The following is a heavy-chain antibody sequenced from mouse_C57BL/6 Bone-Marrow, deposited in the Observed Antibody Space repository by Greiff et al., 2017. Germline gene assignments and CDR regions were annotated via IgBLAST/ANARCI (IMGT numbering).Heavy chain of an antibody. CDR1: GFNIKDDY. CDR3: TDSYYYGSADY. J-gene: IGHJ2*01. D-gene: IGHD1-1*01. V-gene: IGHV14-4*01. Sequence: EVQLKESGAELVRPGASVKLSCTASGFNIKDDYMHWVKQRPEQGLEWIGWIDPENGDTEYASKFQGKATITADTSSNTAYLQLSSLTSEDTAVYYCTDSYYYGSADYWGQGTTLTVSS. CDR2: IDPENGDT.